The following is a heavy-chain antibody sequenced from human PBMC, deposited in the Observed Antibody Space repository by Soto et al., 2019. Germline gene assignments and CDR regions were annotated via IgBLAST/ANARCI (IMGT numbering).Heavy chain of an antibody. Sequence: XGSLRLSWFASGVSPSSCAKRWVHQALGKGLEWVSAISGSGGSTYYADSVKGRFTISRDNSKNTLYLQMNSLRAEDTAVYYCAKNAGIAAAGPSGYWGQGTLVTVSS. CDR3: AKNAGIAAAGPSGY. J-gene: IGHJ4*02. CDR1: GVSPSSCA. CDR2: ISGSGGST. V-gene: IGHV3-23*01. D-gene: IGHD6-13*01.